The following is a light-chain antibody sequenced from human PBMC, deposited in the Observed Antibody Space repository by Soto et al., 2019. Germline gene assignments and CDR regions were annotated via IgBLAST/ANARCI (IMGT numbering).Light chain of an antibody. CDR2: DVS. CDR1: SSDVGGYNY. V-gene: IGLV2-11*01. J-gene: IGLJ1*01. CDR3: CSYAGTTHV. Sequence: QSALTQPPSVSGSPGQSFTISCTGTSSDVGGYNYVSWYQQLPGKAPKLMIYDVSKRPSGVPDRFSGSNSGNTASLTISGLQAADEADYYCCSYAGTTHVFGTGTKLTVL.